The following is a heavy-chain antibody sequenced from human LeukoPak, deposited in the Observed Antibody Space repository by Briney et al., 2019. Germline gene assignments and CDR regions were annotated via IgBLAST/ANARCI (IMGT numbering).Heavy chain of an antibody. CDR3: ARSTWASGFDY. D-gene: IGHD3-16*01. V-gene: IGHV4-34*01. CDR2: TNHSGST. CDR1: GGSFSGYY. J-gene: IGHJ4*02. Sequence: SETLSLTCAVYGGSFSGYYWSWIRQPPGKGLEWIGETNHSGSTNYNPSLKSRVTISVDTSKNQFSLKLSSVTAADTAVYYCARSTWASGFDYWGQGTLVTVSS.